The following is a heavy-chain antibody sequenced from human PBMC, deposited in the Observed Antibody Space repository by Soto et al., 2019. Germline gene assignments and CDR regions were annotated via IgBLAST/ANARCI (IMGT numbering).Heavy chain of an antibody. CDR1: GYTFTIYW. J-gene: IGHJ4*02. V-gene: IGHV5-51*01. CDR2: IYPSDSDT. Sequence: PGESLKISCKGSGYTFTIYWIGWVRQMPGKGLEWMGIIYPSDSDTRYSPSFQGQVTISADKSIRTAYLQWSSLKASDTAMYYCALVVDGLFYSDYWGQGTPVTVSS. D-gene: IGHD3-22*01. CDR3: ALVVDGLFYSDY.